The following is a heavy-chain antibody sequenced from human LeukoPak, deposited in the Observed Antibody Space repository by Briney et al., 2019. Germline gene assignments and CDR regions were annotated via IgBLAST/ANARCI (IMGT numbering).Heavy chain of an antibody. D-gene: IGHD6-13*01. J-gene: IGHJ5*02. CDR2: IYYSGST. V-gene: IGHV4-59*11. CDR3: ARDRGSSWYGGWFDP. CDR1: GGSISSHY. Sequence: KPSETLSLTCTVSGGSISSHYWSWIRQPPGKGLGWIGYIYYSGSTNYNPSLKSRVTISVDTSKNQFSLKLSSVTAADTAVYYCARDRGSSWYGGWFDPWGQGTLVTVSS.